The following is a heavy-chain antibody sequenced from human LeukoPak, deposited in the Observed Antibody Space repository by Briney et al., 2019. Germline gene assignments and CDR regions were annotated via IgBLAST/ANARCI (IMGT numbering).Heavy chain of an antibody. CDR2: MNPNSGNT. Sequence: ASVKVSCKASRYTFTSYDINWVRQATGQGLEWMGWMNPNSGNTGYAQKFQGRVTITRNTSISTAYMELSSLRSEDTAVYYCARLDRDGSGSYSHNWFDPWGQGTLVTVSS. CDR1: RYTFTSYD. CDR3: ARLDRDGSGSYSHNWFDP. J-gene: IGHJ5*02. D-gene: IGHD3-10*01. V-gene: IGHV1-8*03.